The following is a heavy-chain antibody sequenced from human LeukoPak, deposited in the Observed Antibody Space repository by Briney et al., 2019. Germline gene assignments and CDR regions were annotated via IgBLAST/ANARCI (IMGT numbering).Heavy chain of an antibody. D-gene: IGHD6-19*01. Sequence: GGSLRLSCAVSGFTFSNYDMTWVRQAPGRGLEWVSAIDSGATNTYYADFVKGRFTISRDNSKNTLYLQMNSLRAEDTAVYYCAKDLWQWLALHDYWGQGTLVTVSS. J-gene: IGHJ4*02. CDR1: GFTFSNYD. CDR3: AKDLWQWLALHDY. V-gene: IGHV3-23*01. CDR2: IDSGATNT.